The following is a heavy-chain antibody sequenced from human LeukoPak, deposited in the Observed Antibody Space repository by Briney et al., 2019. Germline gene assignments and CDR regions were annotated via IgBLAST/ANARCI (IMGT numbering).Heavy chain of an antibody. D-gene: IGHD3-10*01. CDR1: GLTFSIYS. CDR3: AKRSMVRGVQFYAFDL. Sequence: GGPLRLSCAASGLTFSIYSMNCVRQAPGKGLEWVSGISASGGSTYYADSVRGRVTISRDNSKNTLYLQMNSLRAEDTAVYYCAKRSMVRGVQFYAFDLWGQGTIVTVSS. CDR2: ISASGGST. J-gene: IGHJ3*01. V-gene: IGHV3-23*01.